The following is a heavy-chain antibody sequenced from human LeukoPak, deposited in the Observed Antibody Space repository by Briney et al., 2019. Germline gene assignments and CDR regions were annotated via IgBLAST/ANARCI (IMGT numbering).Heavy chain of an antibody. J-gene: IGHJ6*02. D-gene: IGHD3-22*01. CDR3: ARDSPYDSSGYYLYYGMDV. CDR1: GFTFSSNY. CDR2: IYSGGST. V-gene: IGHV3-53*01. Sequence: GGSLRPSCAASGFTFSSNYMSWVRQAPGKGLEWVSVIYSGGSTYYADSVKGRFTISRDNSKNTLYLQMNSLRAEDTAVYYCARDSPYDSSGYYLYYGMDVWGQGTTVTVSS.